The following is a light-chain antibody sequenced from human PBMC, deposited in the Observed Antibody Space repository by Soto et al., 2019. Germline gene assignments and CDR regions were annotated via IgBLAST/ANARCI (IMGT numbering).Light chain of an antibody. CDR1: QSVNVH. V-gene: IGKV3-11*01. CDR3: QQRQNWPPPT. Sequence: VLTQSPATLSLSPGERATLSCRASQSVNVHLAWYQQRPGQAPRLLIYDASNRAAGIPARFSGSGSGTVFTLTISSLEPEDFAVYYCQQRQNWPPPTFGGGSVVEMK. CDR2: DAS. J-gene: IGKJ4*01.